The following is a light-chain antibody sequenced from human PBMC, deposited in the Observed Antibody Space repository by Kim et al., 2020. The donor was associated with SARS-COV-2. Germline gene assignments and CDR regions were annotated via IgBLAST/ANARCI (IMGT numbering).Light chain of an antibody. J-gene: IGLJ3*02. Sequence: VSVSPEQTASITCSGDKLGDKYACWYQQKPGQSPVLVIYQDSKRPSGIPERFSGSNSGNTATLTISGTQAMDEADYYCQAWDSSPVFGGGTQLTVL. CDR3: QAWDSSPV. V-gene: IGLV3-1*01. CDR1: KLGDKY. CDR2: QDS.